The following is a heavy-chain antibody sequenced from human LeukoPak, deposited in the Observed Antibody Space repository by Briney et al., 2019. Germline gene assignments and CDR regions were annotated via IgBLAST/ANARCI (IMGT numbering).Heavy chain of an antibody. Sequence: GGSLRLSCAASGFTFSNYWMSWVRQAPGKGLGWVADIKEDGSEKYYVDSMKGRFTISRDNAKNSLYLQLNSLRADDTAVYYCARSWAHYDYWGQGTLVTVSS. J-gene: IGHJ4*02. CDR1: GFTFSNYW. V-gene: IGHV3-7*01. D-gene: IGHD6-13*01. CDR2: IKEDGSEK. CDR3: ARSWAHYDY.